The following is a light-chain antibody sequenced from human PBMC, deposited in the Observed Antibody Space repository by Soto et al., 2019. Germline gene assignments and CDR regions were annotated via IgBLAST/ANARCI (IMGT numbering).Light chain of an antibody. J-gene: IGKJ4*01. CDR1: QSVSSS. Sequence: EIVLTQSPATLSVSPGERATLSCRASQSVSSSLAWYQHKPGQAPRLLIYEASNRATGIPARFSGSGPGTDFTLTISSLEPEDFAVYYCQQRSNWPPLTFGGGTKVEIK. CDR2: EAS. V-gene: IGKV3-11*01. CDR3: QQRSNWPPLT.